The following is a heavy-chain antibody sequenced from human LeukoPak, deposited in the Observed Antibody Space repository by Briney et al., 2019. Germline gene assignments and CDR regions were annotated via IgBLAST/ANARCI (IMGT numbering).Heavy chain of an antibody. Sequence: GGSLRLSCAASGFTFSSYSMNWVRQAPGKGLEWVSYISSSSSTIYYADSVKGRFTISRDNAKNSLYLQMNSLRAEDTAVYYCARVPGGGYSYGPIDYWGQGTLVTVSS. D-gene: IGHD5-18*01. CDR3: ARVPGGGYSYGPIDY. J-gene: IGHJ4*02. V-gene: IGHV3-48*04. CDR1: GFTFSSYS. CDR2: ISSSSSTI.